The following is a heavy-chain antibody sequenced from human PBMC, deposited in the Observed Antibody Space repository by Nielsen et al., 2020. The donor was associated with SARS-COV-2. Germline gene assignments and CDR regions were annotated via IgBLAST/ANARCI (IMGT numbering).Heavy chain of an antibody. CDR3: AKSGDDYSNYVPYYFDY. D-gene: IGHD4-11*01. J-gene: IGHJ4*02. CDR1: GFTFSSYS. CDR2: ISGSGGST. Sequence: GESLKISCAAPGFTFSSYSMNWVRQAPGKGLEWVSAISGSGGSTYYADSVKGRFTISRDNSKNTLYLQMNSLRAEDTAVYYCAKSGDDYSNYVPYYFDYWGQGTLVTVSS. V-gene: IGHV3-23*01.